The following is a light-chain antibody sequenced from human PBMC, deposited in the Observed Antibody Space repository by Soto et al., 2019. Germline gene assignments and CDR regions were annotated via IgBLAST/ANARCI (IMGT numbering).Light chain of an antibody. Sequence: QSVLTQPPSASGSPGQSVTISCTGTPSDVGGSNSVSWYQQHPGKAPNLMIYDVNKRPSGVPDRFSGSKSGNTASLTVSGLQAADEADYYCSSYTRSSTSYVFGSGTKLTVL. J-gene: IGLJ1*01. CDR1: PSDVGGSNS. V-gene: IGLV2-8*01. CDR2: DVN. CDR3: SSYTRSSTSYV.